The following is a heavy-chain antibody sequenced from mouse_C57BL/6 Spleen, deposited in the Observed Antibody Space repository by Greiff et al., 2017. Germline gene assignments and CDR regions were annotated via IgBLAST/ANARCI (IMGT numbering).Heavy chain of an antibody. Sequence: VHLVESGPGLVQPSQSLSITCTVSGFSLTSYGVHWVRQSPGKGLEWLGVIWSGGSTDYNAAFISRLSISKDNSKSQVFFKMNRLQADDTAIYYCARGDDYEAMDYWGQGTSVTVSS. V-gene: IGHV2-2*01. CDR3: ARGDDYEAMDY. CDR1: GFSLTSYG. CDR2: IWSGGST. J-gene: IGHJ4*01.